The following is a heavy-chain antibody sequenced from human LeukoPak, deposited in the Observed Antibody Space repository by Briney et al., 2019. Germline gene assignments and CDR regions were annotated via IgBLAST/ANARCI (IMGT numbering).Heavy chain of an antibody. CDR1: GGSISSYY. CDR2: IYYSGST. J-gene: IGHJ4*02. V-gene: IGHV4-59*08. CDR3: ARWLLQYYFDY. D-gene: IGHD1-26*01. Sequence: SETLSLTCTVSGGSISSYYWSWIRQPPGKGLEWIGYIYYSGSTYYNPSLKSRVTISVDTSKNQFSLKLSSVTAADTAVYYCARWLLQYYFDYWGQGTLVTVSS.